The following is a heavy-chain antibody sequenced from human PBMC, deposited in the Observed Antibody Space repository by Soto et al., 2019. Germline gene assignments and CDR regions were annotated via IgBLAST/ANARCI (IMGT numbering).Heavy chain of an antibody. CDR3: AKDPEYSSSRGLVY. CDR1: GFTFGSYA. V-gene: IGHV3-23*01. CDR2: ISGNGAGT. D-gene: IGHD3-22*01. J-gene: IGHJ4*02. Sequence: EVQLLESGGGLVQPGGSLRLSCAASGFTFGSYAMNWVRLAPGKGLEWVSAISGNGAGTYYAGSVKGRFTISRDNSKNALYLEMTRLRAADPAVYYCAKDPEYSSSRGLVYWGQGTLVTVSS.